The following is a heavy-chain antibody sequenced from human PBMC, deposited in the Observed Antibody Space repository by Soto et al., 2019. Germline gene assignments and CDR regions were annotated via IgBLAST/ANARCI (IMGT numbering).Heavy chain of an antibody. CDR3: ARVLDAAPFPRWFDT. CDR2: IIPMFDTG. V-gene: IGHV1-69*01. J-gene: IGHJ5*02. Sequence: SVKVACKASGGPLSSYGIVWGRQAPGQGLEWMGGIIPMFDTGNYAQKFQGRATITADESTTTVYLELSSLTSEDTAVYYCARVLDAAPFPRWFDTWGQGTLVTVS. CDR1: GGPLSSYG. D-gene: IGHD6-13*01.